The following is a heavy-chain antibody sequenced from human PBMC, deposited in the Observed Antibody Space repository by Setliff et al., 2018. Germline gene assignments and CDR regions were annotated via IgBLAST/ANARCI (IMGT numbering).Heavy chain of an antibody. Sequence: SETLSLTCTVSGGSISGYYWSWIRQPAGKGLEWIGRIYTSGSTNYNPSLKSRVTMSVDTSKNQFPLKLSSVTAADTAVYYCAREKGNREAPELRGLYYYYMDVWGKGTTVTVSS. CDR2: IYTSGST. D-gene: IGHD3-10*01. CDR3: AREKGNREAPELRGLYYYYMDV. V-gene: IGHV4-4*07. CDR1: GGSISGYY. J-gene: IGHJ6*03.